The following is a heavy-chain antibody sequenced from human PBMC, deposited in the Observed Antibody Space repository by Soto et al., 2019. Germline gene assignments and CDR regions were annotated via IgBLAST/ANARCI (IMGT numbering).Heavy chain of an antibody. D-gene: IGHD3-16*01. J-gene: IGHJ4*02. Sequence: GGSLRLSCAASGFTFSSYSMNWVRQAPGKGLEWVSSISSSSSYIYYADSVKGRFTISRDNAKNSLYLQMNSLRAEDTAVYYCARDTAQVMDNDYWGQGTLVTVSS. CDR2: ISSSSSYI. CDR3: ARDTAQVMDNDY. CDR1: GFTFSSYS. V-gene: IGHV3-21*01.